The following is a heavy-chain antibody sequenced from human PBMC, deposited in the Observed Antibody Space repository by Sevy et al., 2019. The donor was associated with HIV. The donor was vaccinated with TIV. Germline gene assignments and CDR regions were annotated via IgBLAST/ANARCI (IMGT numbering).Heavy chain of an antibody. CDR3: ARDLLPGYSSGSHYYYYYGMDV. CDR1: GFTFSSYA. D-gene: IGHD6-19*01. Sequence: GGSLRLSCVASGFTFSSYAMHWVRQAPGKGLEWVAVISYDGSNKYYADSVKGRFTISRDNSKNTLYLQMNSLRAEDTAVYYCARDLLPGYSSGSHYYYYYGMDVWGQGTTVTVSS. J-gene: IGHJ6*02. V-gene: IGHV3-30*04. CDR2: ISYDGSNK.